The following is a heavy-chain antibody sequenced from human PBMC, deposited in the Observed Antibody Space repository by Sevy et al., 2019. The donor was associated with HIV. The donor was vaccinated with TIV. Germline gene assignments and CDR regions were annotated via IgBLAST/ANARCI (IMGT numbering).Heavy chain of an antibody. D-gene: IGHD3-3*01. CDR1: GFTFSSYS. CDR2: ISSSSSYI. Sequence: GGSLRLSCAASGFTFSSYSMNWVRQAPGKGLEWVSSISSSSSYIYYADSVKGRFTISRDNAKNSLYLQMNSLRAEDTAVDYCARDIGRATICGVVHNWFDPWGQGTLVTVSS. CDR3: ARDIGRATICGVVHNWFDP. J-gene: IGHJ5*02. V-gene: IGHV3-21*01.